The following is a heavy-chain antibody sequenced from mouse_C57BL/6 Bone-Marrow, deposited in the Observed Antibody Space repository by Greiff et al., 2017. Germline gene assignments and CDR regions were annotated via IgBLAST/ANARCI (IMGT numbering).Heavy chain of an antibody. CDR1: GYTFTSYW. J-gene: IGHJ2*01. D-gene: IGHD1-1*01. CDR3: ERGDYYGSRADY. Sequence: VQLQQPGTELVKPGASVKLSCKASGYTFTSYWMHWVKQRPGQGLEWIGNINPGTGGTNYNEKFKSKATLTVDKSSSTAYMQLSSLTSEDSAVYYCERGDYYGSRADYWGQGTTLTVSS. CDR2: INPGTGGT. V-gene: IGHV1-53*01.